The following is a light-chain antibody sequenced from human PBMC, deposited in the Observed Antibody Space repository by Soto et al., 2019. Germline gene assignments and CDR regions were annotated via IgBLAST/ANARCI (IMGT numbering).Light chain of an antibody. CDR1: SSDVGNFNL. V-gene: IGLV2-14*02. CDR2: EVS. Sequence: QSVLTQPASVSGSPGQSITISCTGTSSDVGNFNLVSWYQHHPGTAPKLMIYEVSNRPSGASNRFSGSKSGNTASLTISGLQTEDEADYYCYSYRGSNAWVFGGGTQLTVL. CDR3: YSYRGSNAWV. J-gene: IGLJ3*02.